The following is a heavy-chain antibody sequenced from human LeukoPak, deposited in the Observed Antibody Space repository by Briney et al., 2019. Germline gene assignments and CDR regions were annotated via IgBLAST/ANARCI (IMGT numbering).Heavy chain of an antibody. Sequence: GESLKISCKGSGYSFTSYWIGWVRQMPGKGLEWMGIIYPGDSDTRYSPSFQGQVTISADKSISTAYLQWSSPKASDTAMYYCARQAFEVPDYFDYWGQGTLVTVSS. CDR2: IYPGDSDT. D-gene: IGHD1-1*01. CDR1: GYSFTSYW. V-gene: IGHV5-51*01. J-gene: IGHJ4*02. CDR3: ARQAFEVPDYFDY.